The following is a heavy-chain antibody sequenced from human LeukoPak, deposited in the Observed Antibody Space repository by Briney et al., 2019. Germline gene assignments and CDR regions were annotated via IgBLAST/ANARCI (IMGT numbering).Heavy chain of an antibody. D-gene: IGHD3-22*01. Sequence: PGGSLRLSCAASGFTFSSYAMSWVRQAPGKGLEWVSAISGSGGSTYYADSVQGRFTISRDNSKNTLYLQMNSLRAEDTAVYYCAKTGSYYYDSSGYFGYWGQGTLVTVSS. V-gene: IGHV3-23*01. CDR2: ISGSGGST. CDR1: GFTFSSYA. CDR3: AKTGSYYYDSSGYFGY. J-gene: IGHJ4*02.